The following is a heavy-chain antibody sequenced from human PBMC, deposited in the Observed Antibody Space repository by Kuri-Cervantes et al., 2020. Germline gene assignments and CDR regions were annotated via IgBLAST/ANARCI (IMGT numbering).Heavy chain of an antibody. CDR3: AVKGSSYGTHCYYGLDV. D-gene: IGHD5-18*01. CDR1: GYSFTSYW. Sequence: KVSCKGSGYSFTSYWIGWVRQMPGKGLEWMGIIYPGDSDTRYSPSFQGQVTLSADKSISTAYLQWSSLKASVAAMYYCAVKGSSYGTHCYYGLDVWGQGTTVTVSS. J-gene: IGHJ6*02. CDR2: IYPGDSDT. V-gene: IGHV5-51*01.